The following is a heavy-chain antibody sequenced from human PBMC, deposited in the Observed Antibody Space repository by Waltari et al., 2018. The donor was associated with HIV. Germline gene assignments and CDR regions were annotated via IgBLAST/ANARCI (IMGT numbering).Heavy chain of an antibody. V-gene: IGHV4-39*01. CDR2: IYYSGST. CDR1: GGSISSSSYY. J-gene: IGHJ6*02. Sequence: QLQLQESGPGLVKPSETLSLTCTVSGGSISSSSYYWGWLRQPPGKGLEWIGSIYYSGSTYYNPSLKSRVTISVDTSKNQFSLKLSSVTAADTAVYYCARRSYYYGMDVWGQGTTVTVSS. CDR3: ARRSYYYGMDV.